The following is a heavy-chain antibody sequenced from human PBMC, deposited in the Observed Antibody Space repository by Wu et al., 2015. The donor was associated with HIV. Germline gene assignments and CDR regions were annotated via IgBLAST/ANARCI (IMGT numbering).Heavy chain of an antibody. CDR1: GYTFTTYD. V-gene: IGHV1-8*01. J-gene: IGHJ3*01. Sequence: VQLVQSGAEVKKPGASVRVSCKASGYTFTTYDINWVRQATGQGLEWMAWMNPNSGNTGYSQNFQGRVTLTRDTSIGTAYMQLTSLRSDDTAVYYCARAPYDSRGQDGFDVWGQGTTVTVSS. D-gene: IGHD3-22*01. CDR3: ARAPYDSRGQDGFDV. CDR2: MNPNSGNT.